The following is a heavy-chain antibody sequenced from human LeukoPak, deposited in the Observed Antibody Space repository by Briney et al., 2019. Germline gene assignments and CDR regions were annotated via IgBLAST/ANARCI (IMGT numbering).Heavy chain of an antibody. Sequence: PGGSLRLSCTASRFTFRSYWMHWVRQAPGKGLVWVSRINSDGSDTASADSVKGRFTISRDNAKNSLYLQMSNLRAEDTAVYFCARGGGLDVWGQGATVTVSS. V-gene: IGHV3-74*01. D-gene: IGHD3-16*01. CDR1: RFTFRSYW. CDR3: ARGGGLDV. J-gene: IGHJ6*02. CDR2: INSDGSDT.